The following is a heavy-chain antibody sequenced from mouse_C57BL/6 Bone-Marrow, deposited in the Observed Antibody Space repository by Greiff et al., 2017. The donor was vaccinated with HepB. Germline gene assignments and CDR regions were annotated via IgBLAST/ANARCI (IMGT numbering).Heavy chain of an antibody. CDR3: ARSIYYGSSPYFDY. CDR2: ISYDGSN. Sequence: EVKLMESGPGLVKPSQSLSLTCSVTGYSITSGYYWNWIRQFPGNKLEWMGYISYDGSNNYNPSLKNRISITRDTSKNQFFLKLNSVTTEDTATYYCARSIYYGSSPYFDYWGQGTTLTVSS. CDR1: GYSITSGYY. J-gene: IGHJ2*01. V-gene: IGHV3-6*01. D-gene: IGHD1-1*01.